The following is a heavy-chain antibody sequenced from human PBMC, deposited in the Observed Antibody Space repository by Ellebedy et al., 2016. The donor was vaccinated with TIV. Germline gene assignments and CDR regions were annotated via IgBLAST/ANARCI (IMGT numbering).Heavy chain of an antibody. D-gene: IGHD2-15*01. Sequence: AASVKVSCKASGGTFSNYGISWVRQAPGQGLEWMGRIIPILSIPNYAQKFQGRVTITADKSTSTAYMELSSLRSEDTAVYYCASRGVPLGYCSGDSCLETYYYGMDVWGQGTTVTVSS. CDR1: GGTFSNYG. V-gene: IGHV1-69*04. J-gene: IGHJ6*02. CDR3: ASRGVPLGYCSGDSCLETYYYGMDV. CDR2: IIPILSIP.